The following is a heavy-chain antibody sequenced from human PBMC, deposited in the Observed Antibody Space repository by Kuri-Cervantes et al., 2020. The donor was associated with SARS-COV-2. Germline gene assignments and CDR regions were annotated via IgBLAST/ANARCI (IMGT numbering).Heavy chain of an antibody. CDR1: GYTFTYFW. D-gene: IGHD3-22*01. V-gene: IGHV5-51*01. CDR3: ARYYYDSSGYYDYYYMDV. J-gene: IGHJ6*03. CDR2: IYPGDSDT. Sequence: GGSLRLSCKGSGYTFTYFWIGWVRQMPGKGLEWMGIIYPGDSDTRYSPSFQGQVTISADKSISTAYLQWSSLKASDTAMYYCARYYYDSSGYYDYYYMDVWGKGTTVTVSS.